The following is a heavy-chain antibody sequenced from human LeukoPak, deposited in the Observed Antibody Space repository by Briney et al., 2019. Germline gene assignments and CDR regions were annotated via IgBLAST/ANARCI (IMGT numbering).Heavy chain of an antibody. J-gene: IGHJ4*02. Sequence: PGGSLRLSCAASGFTFSSYWMNWVRQSPGKGLEWVADIKQDGSGKYYVDSVKGRFTISRDNAKNSLYLQMNSLRAEDTAVYYCARDSSWVFDYWGQGTLVTVSS. CDR2: IKQDGSGK. CDR1: GFTFSSYW. CDR3: ARDSSWVFDY. D-gene: IGHD2-2*01. V-gene: IGHV3-7*03.